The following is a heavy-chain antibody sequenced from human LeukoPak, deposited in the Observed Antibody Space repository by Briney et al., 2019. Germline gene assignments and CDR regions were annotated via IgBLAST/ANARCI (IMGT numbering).Heavy chain of an antibody. D-gene: IGHD3-3*01. CDR3: AKVYRMGSGYPNDAFDI. Sequence: GGSLRLSCAASGFTFSSYAMSWVRQAPGKGLEWVSAISGSGGSTYYADSVKGRFTISRDNSKNTLYLQMNSLRAEDTAVYYCAKVYRMGSGYPNDAFDIWGQGTMVTVSS. V-gene: IGHV3-23*01. CDR1: GFTFSSYA. J-gene: IGHJ3*02. CDR2: ISGSGGST.